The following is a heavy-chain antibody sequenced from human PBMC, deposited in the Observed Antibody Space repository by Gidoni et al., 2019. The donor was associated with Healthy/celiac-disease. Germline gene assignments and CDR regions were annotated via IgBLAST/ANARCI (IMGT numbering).Heavy chain of an antibody. Sequence: QVQLQESGPGLVKPSETLSLTCTVSGGSVSSGSYYWSWIRQPPGKGLEWIGYIYYSGSTNYNPSLKSRVTISVDTSKNQFSLKLSSVTAADTAVYYCARGSIVVVPAAIRLVDYWGQGTLVTVSS. CDR3: ARGSIVVVPAAIRLVDY. CDR2: IYYSGST. V-gene: IGHV4-61*01. CDR1: GGSVSSGSYY. J-gene: IGHJ4*02. D-gene: IGHD2-2*01.